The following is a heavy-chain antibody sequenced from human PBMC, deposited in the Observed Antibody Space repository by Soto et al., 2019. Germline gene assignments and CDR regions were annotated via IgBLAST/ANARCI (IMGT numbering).Heavy chain of an antibody. CDR2: INAGNGNT. D-gene: IGHD4-17*01. Sequence: ASVKVSCKASGYTFTSYAMHWVRQPPGQRLEWMGWINAGNGNTKYSQKFQGRVTITRDTSASTAYMELSSLRSEDTAVYYCARDSTVTTDYYYYGMDVWGQGTTVTVSS. J-gene: IGHJ6*02. CDR3: ARDSTVTTDYYYYGMDV. V-gene: IGHV1-3*01. CDR1: GYTFTSYA.